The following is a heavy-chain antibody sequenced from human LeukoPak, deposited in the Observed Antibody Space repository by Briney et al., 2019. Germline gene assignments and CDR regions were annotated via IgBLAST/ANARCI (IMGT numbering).Heavy chain of an antibody. D-gene: IGHD3-10*02. V-gene: IGHV3-7*01. Sequence: GGSLRLSCAASGFTFSSYWMSWVRQAPGKGLEWVANTKQDGSEKYYVDSVKGRFTISRDNAKNSLYLQMNSLRAEDTAVYYCAREGFLTMSQINWFDPWGQGTLVTVSS. J-gene: IGHJ5*02. CDR3: AREGFLTMSQINWFDP. CDR1: GFTFSSYW. CDR2: TKQDGSEK.